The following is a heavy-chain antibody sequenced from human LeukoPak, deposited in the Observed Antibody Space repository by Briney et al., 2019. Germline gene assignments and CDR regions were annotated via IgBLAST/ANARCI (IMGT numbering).Heavy chain of an antibody. V-gene: IGHV3-48*03. CDR3: VRSRYCSVGRCYSDY. Sequence: PGGSLRLSCAASGFTFSSYEMNWVRQAPGKGLEWVSYISSSGSTIYYADSVKGRFTISRDNAKNSLYLQMNSLRAEDTAVYYCVRSRYCSVGRCYSDYWGQGTLVTVSS. CDR2: ISSSGSTI. CDR1: GFTFSSYE. J-gene: IGHJ4*02. D-gene: IGHD2-15*01.